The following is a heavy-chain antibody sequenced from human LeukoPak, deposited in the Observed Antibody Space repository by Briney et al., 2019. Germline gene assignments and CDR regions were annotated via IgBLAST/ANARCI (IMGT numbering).Heavy chain of an antibody. V-gene: IGHV4-39*01. J-gene: IGHJ4*02. CDR1: GGSISSSTYF. Sequence: SETLSLTRTVSGGSISSSTYFWGWICQPPGKGLEWIGSIYYGGSPYYNPSLKSRVTISVDTSKNQFSLKLSSVTAADTAVYYCAKTSRGIVADYFDYWGQGTLVTVSS. CDR2: IYYGGSP. D-gene: IGHD2/OR15-2a*01. CDR3: AKTSRGIVADYFDY.